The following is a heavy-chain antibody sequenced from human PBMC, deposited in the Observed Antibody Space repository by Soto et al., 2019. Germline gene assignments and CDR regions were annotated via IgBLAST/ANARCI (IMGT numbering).Heavy chain of an antibody. V-gene: IGHV4-31*03. CDR1: GGSISSGGYY. CDR3: ARSVGGYSLLYNWFDP. CDR2: IYYSGSS. D-gene: IGHD3-10*01. Sequence: QVQLQESGPGLVKPSQTLSLTCTVSGGSISSGGYYWSWIRQHPGKGLEWIGYIYYSGSSYYNPSLKSRLIISVDTSKNQFSLNLTSVTAADTAVYYCARSVGGYSLLYNWFDPWGQGALVTVSA. J-gene: IGHJ5*02.